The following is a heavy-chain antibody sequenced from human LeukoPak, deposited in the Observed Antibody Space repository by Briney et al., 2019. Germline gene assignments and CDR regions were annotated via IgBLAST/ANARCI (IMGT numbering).Heavy chain of an antibody. CDR1: GFTFSSYW. CDR3: ARVRYGIVVVS. Sequence: GGSLRLSCAASGFTFSSYWMSWVRQAPGKGLEWVSVIYSGGSTYYADSVKGRFTISRDNSKNTLYLQMNSLRAEDTAVYYCARVRYGIVVVSWGQGTLVTVSS. CDR2: IYSGGST. V-gene: IGHV3-53*01. D-gene: IGHD3-22*01. J-gene: IGHJ5*02.